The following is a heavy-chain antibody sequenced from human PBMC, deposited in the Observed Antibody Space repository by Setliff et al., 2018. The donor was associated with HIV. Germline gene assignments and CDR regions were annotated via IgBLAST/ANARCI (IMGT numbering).Heavy chain of an antibody. CDR2: IYTTGST. V-gene: IGHV4-59*11. Sequence: SETLSLTCTVSGGSMSTHYWSWIRQTPGKGLGWIGHIYTTGSTHYNPSLRSQVTISIDTSKSHFSLRLKSVTAADTALYYCASGSPFDGFDMWGQGTMVTVSS. CDR3: ASGSPFDGFDM. J-gene: IGHJ3*02. D-gene: IGHD1-26*01. CDR1: GGSMSTHY.